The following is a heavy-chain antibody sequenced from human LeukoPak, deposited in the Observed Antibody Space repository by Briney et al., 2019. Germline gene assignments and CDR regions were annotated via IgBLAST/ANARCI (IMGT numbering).Heavy chain of an antibody. CDR1: GFTFSNFA. D-gene: IGHD3-10*01. CDR2: ITGSGGWT. CDR3: AKDNFDGSGYQFDS. V-gene: IGHV3-23*01. J-gene: IGHJ4*02. Sequence: PGGSLRLSCAASGFTFSNFAMTWVRQAPGQGLEWVSSITGSGGWTYYADSVKGRFTISKDNAMDTLFLHMNSLIADDTAVYFCAKDNFDGSGYQFDSWGQGSLVIVSS.